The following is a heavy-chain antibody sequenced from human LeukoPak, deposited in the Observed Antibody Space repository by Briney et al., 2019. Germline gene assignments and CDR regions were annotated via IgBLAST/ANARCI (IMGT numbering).Heavy chain of an antibody. Sequence: PGGSLRLSCAASGFTFSSYDVHWVRQATGRGLEWVSAMGTAGDTYYAGSVKGRFTISREDAKNSFYLQMNSLRAGDTAVYYCAALRGSIYWGQGTVVTVSS. D-gene: IGHD3-10*01. CDR2: MGTAGDT. CDR3: AALRGSIY. V-gene: IGHV3-13*01. CDR1: GFTFSSYD. J-gene: IGHJ4*02.